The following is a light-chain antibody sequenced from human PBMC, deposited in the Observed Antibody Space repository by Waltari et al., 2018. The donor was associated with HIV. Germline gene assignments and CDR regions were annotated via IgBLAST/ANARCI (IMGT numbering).Light chain of an antibody. V-gene: IGKV1D-13*01. CDR1: RGIITA. J-gene: IGKJ4*01. CDR2: DAS. CDR3: QQFNDLPPL. Sequence: AILLTQSPSSLSAAVGDNVTNTCRARRGIITALAWYQQKPGRPPKRVIYDASTLESGVPSRFSGSGSGTDFTLTINSLQPEDSASYYCQQFNDLPPLFGGGTKVEI.